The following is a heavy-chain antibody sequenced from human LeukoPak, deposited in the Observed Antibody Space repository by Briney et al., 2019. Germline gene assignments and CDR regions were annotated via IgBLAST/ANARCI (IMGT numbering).Heavy chain of an antibody. CDR2: ISSSGSTI. CDR3: ARDQRYYDFWSGTGYGMDV. Sequence: GGSLRLSCAASGFTFSSYSMNWVRQAPGKGLEWVSYISSSGSTIYYADSVKGRFTISRDNAKNSLYLQMNSLRAEDTAVYYCARDQRYYDFWSGTGYGMDVWGQGTTVTVSS. J-gene: IGHJ6*02. CDR1: GFTFSSYS. D-gene: IGHD3-3*01. V-gene: IGHV3-48*04.